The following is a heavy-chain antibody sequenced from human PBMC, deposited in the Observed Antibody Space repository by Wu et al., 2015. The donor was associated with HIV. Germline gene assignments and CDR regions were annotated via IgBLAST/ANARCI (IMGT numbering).Heavy chain of an antibody. V-gene: IGHV1-2*02. CDR1: GYTFTGYY. CDR3: ARGRARWELPRSVNFDY. Sequence: QVQLVQSGAEVKKPGASVKVSCKASGYTFTGYYMHWVRQAPGQGLEWMGWINPNSGGTNYAQKFQGRVTMTRDTSISTAYMELSRLRSDDTAVYYCARGRARWELPRSVNFDYWGQGTLVTVSS. D-gene: IGHD1-26*01. J-gene: IGHJ4*02. CDR2: INPNSGGT.